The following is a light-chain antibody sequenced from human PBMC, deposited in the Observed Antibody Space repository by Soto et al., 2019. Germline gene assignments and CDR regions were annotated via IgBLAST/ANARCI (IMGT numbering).Light chain of an antibody. CDR3: SSYTSSSTLGV. J-gene: IGLJ2*01. Sequence: QSALTQPASVSGSPGQSITISCTGTSSDVGGYNYVSWYQQHPGKAPKLMIYDVSNRPSGVSNRFSGSNSGNTASLTISGLQAEDEADYYCSSYTSSSTLGVFGGGTQLTVL. CDR2: DVS. CDR1: SSDVGGYNY. V-gene: IGLV2-14*03.